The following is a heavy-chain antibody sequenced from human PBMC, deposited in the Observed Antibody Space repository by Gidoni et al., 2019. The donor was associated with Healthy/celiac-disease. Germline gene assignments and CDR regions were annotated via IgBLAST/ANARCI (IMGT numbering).Heavy chain of an antibody. D-gene: IGHD1-26*01. CDR2: IYYSGST. CDR3: ARHFGRPGYYYGMDV. CDR1: GGSISSSSYY. V-gene: IGHV4-39*01. Sequence: QLQLQESGPGLVKPSETLSLTCTVSGGSISSSSYYWGWIRQPPGKGLEWIGSIYYSGSTYYNPSLKSRVTISVDTSKNQFSLKLSSVTAADTAVYYCARHFGRPGYYYGMDVWGQGTTVTVSS. J-gene: IGHJ6*02.